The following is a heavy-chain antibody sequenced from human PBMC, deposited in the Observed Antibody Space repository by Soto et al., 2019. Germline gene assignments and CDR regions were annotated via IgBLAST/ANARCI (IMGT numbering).Heavy chain of an antibody. D-gene: IGHD6-13*01. Sequence: SVPTLVNPTQTLTLTCTFSGFSLSTSGLGVGWIRQPPGKALEWLALIYWNDDKRYSPSLKSRLTITKDTSKNQVVLTMTNMDPVDTATYYCAHKGSSSGFPYYYYGMDVWGQGTTVTVSS. CDR1: GFSLSTSGLG. J-gene: IGHJ6*02. CDR2: IYWNDDK. CDR3: AHKGSSSGFPYYYYGMDV. V-gene: IGHV2-5*01.